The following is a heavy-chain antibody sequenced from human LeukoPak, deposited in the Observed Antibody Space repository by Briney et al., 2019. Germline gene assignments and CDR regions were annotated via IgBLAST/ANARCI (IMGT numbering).Heavy chain of an antibody. D-gene: IGHD6-13*01. Sequence: SETLSLTSAVYGGSFSGYYWSWIRQPPGKGLEWIGEINHSGSTNYNPSLKSRVTISVDTSKNQFSLKLSSVTAADTAVYYCARRIAAAGYYWGQGTLVTVSS. J-gene: IGHJ4*02. CDR3: ARRIAAAGYY. CDR1: GGSFSGYY. V-gene: IGHV4-34*01. CDR2: INHSGST.